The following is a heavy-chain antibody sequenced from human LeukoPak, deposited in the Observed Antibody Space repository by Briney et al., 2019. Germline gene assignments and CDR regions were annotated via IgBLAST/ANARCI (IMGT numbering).Heavy chain of an antibody. V-gene: IGHV1-46*01. CDR1: GYTFSTYY. CDR2: INPSGGST. D-gene: IGHD3-10*01. J-gene: IGHJ4*02. CDR3: ARDRYHGSGTFDY. Sequence: GASVKVSCKASGYTFSTYYIHWVRQAPGQGLEWMGIINPSGGSTTYAQNFQGRVTMTRDTSTSTFYMELTSLRSEDTAVYYCARDRYHGSGTFDYWGQGTLVTVSS.